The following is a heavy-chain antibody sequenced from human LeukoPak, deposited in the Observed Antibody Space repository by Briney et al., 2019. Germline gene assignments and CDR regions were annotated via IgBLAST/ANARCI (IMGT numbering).Heavy chain of an antibody. Sequence: SETLSLTCAVYGGSFSGYYWSWIRQPPGKGLEWIGEINHSGSTNYNPSLKSRVTISVDTSKNQFSLKLSSVTAADTAVYYCARGETDYGGNFDYWGQGTLVTVSS. D-gene: IGHD4-23*01. V-gene: IGHV4-34*01. CDR1: GGSFSGYY. J-gene: IGHJ4*02. CDR3: ARGETDYGGNFDY. CDR2: INHSGST.